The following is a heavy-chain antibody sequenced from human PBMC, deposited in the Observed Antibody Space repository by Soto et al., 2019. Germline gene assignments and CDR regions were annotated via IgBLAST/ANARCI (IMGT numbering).Heavy chain of an antibody. CDR3: ARELSSTWRFDY. V-gene: IGHV1-8*01. CDR1: GYTFTSYD. D-gene: IGHD6-13*01. CDR2: MNPNSGNT. J-gene: IGHJ4*02. Sequence: QVQLVQSGAEVKKPGASVKVSCKASGYTFTSYDINWVRQATGQGLEWMGWMNPNSGNTGYAEKFQGRVTMTRNTSISTAYMELSRLRSEDTAVYYCARELSSTWRFDYWRQGTLVTVSS.